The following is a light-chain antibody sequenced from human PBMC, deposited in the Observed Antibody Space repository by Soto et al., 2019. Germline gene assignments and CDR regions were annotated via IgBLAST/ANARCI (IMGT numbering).Light chain of an antibody. J-gene: IGLJ3*02. Sequence: QSVLTQPASVSGSPGQSITISCTGTSSDVGGYNYVSWYQQHPGKAPKLMIYEVSNRPSGISNRFSGSKSGNTASLTISGLQAEDEGNYYCSSYRSGSTPWVFGGGTKLTVL. CDR3: SSYRSGSTPWV. V-gene: IGLV2-14*01. CDR1: SSDVGGYNY. CDR2: EVS.